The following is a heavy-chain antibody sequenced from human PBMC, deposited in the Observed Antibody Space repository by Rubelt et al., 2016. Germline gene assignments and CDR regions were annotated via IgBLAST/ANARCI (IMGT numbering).Heavy chain of an antibody. J-gene: IGHJ4*02. D-gene: IGHD6-19*01. Sequence: QVQLQQWGAGLLKPSETLSLTCAVYGGSFSGYYWSWIRQPPGKGLEWIGEINHRGSTNYNPSLKSRVTISVDTSKNQFSLKLSSVTAADTAVYYCARVRAVAGDNDYWGQGTLVTVSS. V-gene: IGHV4-34*01. CDR2: INHRGST. CDR3: ARVRAVAGDNDY. CDR1: GGSFSGYY.